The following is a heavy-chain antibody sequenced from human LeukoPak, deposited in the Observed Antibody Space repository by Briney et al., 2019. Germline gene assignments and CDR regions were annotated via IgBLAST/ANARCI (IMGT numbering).Heavy chain of an antibody. CDR1: GFTFSDYY. D-gene: IGHD3-9*01. Sequence: GGSLRLSCAASGFTFSDYYMSWIRQAPGKGLEWVSAITGSGGNTYYADSVKGRFTISRDNSKNTVFLQMNSLRAEDTAVYYCAKWGDYDVLAGYYVSDYWGQGTLVTVSS. V-gene: IGHV3-23*01. CDR2: ITGSGGNT. J-gene: IGHJ4*02. CDR3: AKWGDYDVLAGYYVSDY.